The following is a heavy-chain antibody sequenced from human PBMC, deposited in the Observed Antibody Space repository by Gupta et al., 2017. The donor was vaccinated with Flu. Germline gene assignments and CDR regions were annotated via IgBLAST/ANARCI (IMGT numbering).Heavy chain of an antibody. Sequence: PGSVRGRFTISRENAKNSLYLQMNSLKAGDTAVYYCAREYCSGGSCYFAMDVWGQGTTVTVSS. D-gene: IGHD2-15*01. J-gene: IGHJ6*02. CDR3: AREYCSGGSCYFAMDV. V-gene: IGHV3-13*01.